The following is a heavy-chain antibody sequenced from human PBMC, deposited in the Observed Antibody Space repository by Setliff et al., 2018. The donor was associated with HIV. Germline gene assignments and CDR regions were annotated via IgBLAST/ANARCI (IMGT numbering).Heavy chain of an antibody. D-gene: IGHD4-4*01. V-gene: IGHV1-46*01. Sequence: ASVKVSCKASGYTFTSYFMHWVRQAPGQGLEWMGIINPRGGSTTYALKFRGRVTISKDTSKNQVVLTMTNMDPVDTATYYCARSYSNFLYYFDYWGQGTLVTVSS. J-gene: IGHJ4*01. CDR2: INPRGGST. CDR1: GYTFTSYF. CDR3: ARSYSNFLYYFDY.